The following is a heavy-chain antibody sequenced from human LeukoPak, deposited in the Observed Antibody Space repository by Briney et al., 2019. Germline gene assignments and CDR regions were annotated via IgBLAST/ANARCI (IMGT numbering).Heavy chain of an antibody. CDR3: ARDRLRLGYERTNWFDP. CDR2: INPNTGDT. Sequence: ASVKVSCKASGDTFSDSGITWVRQAPGQGLEYMGWINPNTGDTKYEQQFQGRVTMTRDTSISTAYMELSRLRSDDTAMYYCARDRLRLGYERTNWFDPWGQGTLVTVSS. D-gene: IGHD2-15*01. CDR1: GDTFSDSG. J-gene: IGHJ5*02. V-gene: IGHV1-2*02.